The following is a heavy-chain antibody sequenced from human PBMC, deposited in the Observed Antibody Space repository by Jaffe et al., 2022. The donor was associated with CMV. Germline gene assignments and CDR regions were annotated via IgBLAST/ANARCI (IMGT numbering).Heavy chain of an antibody. CDR2: ISSSSSYI. D-gene: IGHD2-2*01. J-gene: IGHJ3*02. CDR1: GFTFSSYS. V-gene: IGHV3-21*01. CDR3: ARGCTSCYGGDAFDI. Sequence: EVQLVESGGGLVKPGGSLRLSCAASGFTFSSYSMNWVRQAPGKGLEWVSSISSSSSYIYYADSVKGRFTISRDNAKNSLYLQMNSLRAEDTAVYYCARGCTSCYGGDAFDIWGQGTMVTVSS.